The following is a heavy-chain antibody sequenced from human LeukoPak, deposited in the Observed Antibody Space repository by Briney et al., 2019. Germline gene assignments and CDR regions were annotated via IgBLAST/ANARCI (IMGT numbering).Heavy chain of an antibody. CDR3: ARVGSGWCDDY. Sequence: GGSLRLSCAASGFTFSTYAVSWVRQAPGKGLEWVANIKQDGSEKYYVDSVKGRFTISRDNAKNSLYLQMNSLRAEDTAVYYCARVGSGWCDDYWGQGTLVTVSS. V-gene: IGHV3-7*01. CDR1: GFTFSTYA. J-gene: IGHJ4*02. CDR2: IKQDGSEK. D-gene: IGHD6-19*01.